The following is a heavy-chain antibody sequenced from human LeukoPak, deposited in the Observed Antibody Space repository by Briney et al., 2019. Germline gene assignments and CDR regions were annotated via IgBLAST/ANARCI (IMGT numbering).Heavy chain of an antibody. CDR3: ARDSSGYRYYYYGMDV. Sequence: PSETLSLTCTVSGGSISSSSYYWSWIRQPPGKGLEWIGYIYYSGSTNYNPSLKSRVTISVDTSKNQFSLKLSSVTAADTAVYYCARDSSGYRYYYYGMDVWGQGTTVTVSS. CDR2: IYYSGST. CDR1: GGSISSSSYY. J-gene: IGHJ6*02. D-gene: IGHD3-22*01. V-gene: IGHV4-61*01.